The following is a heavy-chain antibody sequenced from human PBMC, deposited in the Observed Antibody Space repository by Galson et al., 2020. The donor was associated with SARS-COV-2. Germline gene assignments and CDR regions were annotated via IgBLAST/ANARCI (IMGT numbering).Heavy chain of an antibody. CDR2: IYAGGST. J-gene: IGHJ4*02. Sequence: GGSLRLSCAASGFAVNNNYMNWIRQVPGKGLEWVSVIYAGGSTDYADSVRGRFTISRDNSDNTLYLQMNSLRAEDTAIYYCARDYSSSRTASQKSLRLDYWGQGTLVTVSS. CDR1: GFAVNNNY. CDR3: ARDYSSSRTASQKSLRLDY. V-gene: IGHV3-66*01. D-gene: IGHD6-13*01.